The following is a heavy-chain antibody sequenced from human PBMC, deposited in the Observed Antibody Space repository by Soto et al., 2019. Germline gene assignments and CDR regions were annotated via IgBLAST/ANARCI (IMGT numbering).Heavy chain of an antibody. J-gene: IGHJ6*02. CDR2: INPNSGGT. CDR1: GYTFTGYY. V-gene: IGHV1-2*04. D-gene: IGHD2-15*01. CDR3: ARAREGCSGGSCYSFLPAYYGMEV. Sequence: ASVKVSCKACGYTFTGYYMHWVRQAPGQGLEWMGWINPNSGGTNYAQKFQGWVTMTRDTSISTAYMELSRLRSDDTAVYYCARAREGCSGGSCYSFLPAYYGMEVWGQGTTVTVSS.